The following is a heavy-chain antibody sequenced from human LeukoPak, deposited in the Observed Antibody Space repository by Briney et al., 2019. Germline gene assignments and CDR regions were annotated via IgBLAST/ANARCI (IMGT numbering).Heavy chain of an antibody. CDR2: INADGSTT. CDR1: GFTFGNSW. Sequence: PTGGSLRLSCAASGFTFGNSWVHWVRQAPGKGLVWVSLINADGSTTTYADSVKGRFTISRDNAKNSLYLQMNSLRAEDTAVYYCARAGYYDFWSADSWGQGTLVTVSS. CDR3: ARAGYYDFWSADS. V-gene: IGHV3-74*01. D-gene: IGHD3-3*01. J-gene: IGHJ5*01.